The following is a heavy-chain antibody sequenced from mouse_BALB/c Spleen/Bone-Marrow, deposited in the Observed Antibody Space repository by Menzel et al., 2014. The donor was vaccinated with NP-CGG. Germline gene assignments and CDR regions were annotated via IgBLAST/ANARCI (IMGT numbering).Heavy chain of an antibody. CDR3: ARKWDYDRYFDV. V-gene: IGHV1-82*01. CDR2: IYPGDGDT. Sequence: VQLQQSGPELVKPGASVKISCKASGYAFSSSWMNWVKQRPGQGLEWIGRIYPGDGDTNYNGKFKGKATLTADKSSSTSYMQLSMLTAVDSAVYFCARKWDYDRYFDVWGAGTTVTVSS. J-gene: IGHJ1*01. CDR1: GYAFSSSW. D-gene: IGHD2-4*01.